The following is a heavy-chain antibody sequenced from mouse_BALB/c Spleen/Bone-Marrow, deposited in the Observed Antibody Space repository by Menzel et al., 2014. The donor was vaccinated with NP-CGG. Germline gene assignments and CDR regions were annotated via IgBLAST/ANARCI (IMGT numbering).Heavy chain of an antibody. J-gene: IGHJ2*01. CDR3: ARYYGSSYDY. CDR1: GFTFSSYA. Sequence: LVESGGGLVQPGGSLKLSCAASGFTFSSYAMSWVRQTPEKRLEWVATISSGGNYTYYPDSVKGRFTISRDNAKNTLYLQMSSLRSEDTAMYYCARYYGSSYDYWGQGTTLTVSS. CDR2: ISSGGNYT. D-gene: IGHD1-1*01. V-gene: IGHV5-9-3*01.